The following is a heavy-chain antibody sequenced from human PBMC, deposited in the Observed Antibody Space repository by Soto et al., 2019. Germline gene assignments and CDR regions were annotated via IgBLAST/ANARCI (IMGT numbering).Heavy chain of an antibody. J-gene: IGHJ4*02. V-gene: IGHV4-59*01. CDR1: GGSISSYY. D-gene: IGHD3-22*01. Sequence: SETLSLTCTVSGGSISSYYWSWIRQPPGKGLEWIGYIYYSGSTNYNPSLKSRVTISVDTSKNQFSLKLSSVTAADTAVYYCARGGNYYYDSSGYYDLDDWGQGTLVTVSS. CDR2: IYYSGST. CDR3: ARGGNYYYDSSGYYDLDD.